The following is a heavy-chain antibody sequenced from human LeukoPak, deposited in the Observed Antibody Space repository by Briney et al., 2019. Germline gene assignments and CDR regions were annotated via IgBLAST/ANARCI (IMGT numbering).Heavy chain of an antibody. J-gene: IGHJ6*03. D-gene: IGHD5-18*01. CDR1: GGSISSYY. CDR2: IYYSGST. Sequence: PSETLSLTCTVSGGSISSYYWSWIRQPPGKGLEWIGYIYYSGSTNYNPSLKSRVTISVHTSKNQFSLKLSSVTAADTAVYYCARTTEGGYTYGYFYYYYMDVWGKGTTVTISS. V-gene: IGHV4-59*01. CDR3: ARTTEGGYTYGYFYYYYMDV.